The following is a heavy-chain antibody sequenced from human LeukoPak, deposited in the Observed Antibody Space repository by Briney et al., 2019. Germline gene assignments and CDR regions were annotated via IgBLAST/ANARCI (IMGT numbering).Heavy chain of an antibody. J-gene: IGHJ4*02. CDR1: GFTFSSYA. V-gene: IGHV3-23*01. CDR3: AGRPGDYGAYFDY. CDR2: ISGSGGST. D-gene: IGHD4-17*01. Sequence: GGSLRLSCAASGFTFSSYAMSWVRQAPGKGLEWVSAISGSGGSTYYADSVKGRFTISRDNSKNTLYLQMNSLRAEDTAVYYCAGRPGDYGAYFDYWGQGTLVTVSS.